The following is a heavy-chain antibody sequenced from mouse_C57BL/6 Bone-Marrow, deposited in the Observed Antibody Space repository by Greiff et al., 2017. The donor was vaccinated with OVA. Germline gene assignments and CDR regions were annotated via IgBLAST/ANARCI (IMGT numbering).Heavy chain of an antibody. J-gene: IGHJ2*01. CDR2: IYPRDGST. D-gene: IGHD1-1*01. Sequence: VQRVESGPELVKPGASVKLSCKASGYTFTSYDINWVKQRPGQGLEWIGWIYPRDGSTKYNEKFKGKATLTVDTSSSTAYMELHSLTSEDSAVYFCARMRLTTGYYFDYWGQGTTLTVSS. CDR1: GYTFTSYD. V-gene: IGHV1-85*01. CDR3: ARMRLTTGYYFDY.